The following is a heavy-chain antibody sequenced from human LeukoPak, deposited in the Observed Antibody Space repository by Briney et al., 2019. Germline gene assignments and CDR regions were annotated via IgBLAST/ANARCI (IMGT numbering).Heavy chain of an antibody. CDR3: ARQSCSTPTCYDFFMGQMGFDP. CDR1: GYSFTNYW. Sequence: GESLKISCKGSGYSFTNYWIAWVRQMPGKSLEWMGIIYAGNSDARYSPSFQGQVTISADKSISTAYLQWSSLKASDTAIYYCARQSCSTPTCYDFFMGQMGFDPWGQGTLVTVSS. D-gene: IGHD2-2*01. CDR2: IYAGNSDA. V-gene: IGHV5-51*01. J-gene: IGHJ5*02.